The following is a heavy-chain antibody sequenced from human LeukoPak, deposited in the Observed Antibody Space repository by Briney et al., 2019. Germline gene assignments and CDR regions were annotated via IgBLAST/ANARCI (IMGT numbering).Heavy chain of an antibody. Sequence: PSETLSLTCTVSGGSISSSSYYWGWLRQPPGKGLEWIGSIYYSGSTYYNPSLKSRVTISVDTSKNQFSLKLSSVTAADTAVYYCTRRAWGGYYFDYWGQGTLVTVSS. CDR2: IYYSGST. J-gene: IGHJ4*02. CDR1: GGSISSSSYY. V-gene: IGHV4-39*01. CDR3: TRRAWGGYYFDY. D-gene: IGHD3-16*01.